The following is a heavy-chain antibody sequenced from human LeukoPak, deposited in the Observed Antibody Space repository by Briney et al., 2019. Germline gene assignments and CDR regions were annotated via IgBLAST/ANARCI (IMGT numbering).Heavy chain of an antibody. D-gene: IGHD2/OR15-2a*01. CDR3: ARANIYGYMDY. Sequence: SETLSLTCTASGGSISGCYWSWLRQPPGKGLDWIGYIHNSGSANYSPSLKSRVTISIETSKNQFSLDLRSVAASDTAVYFCARANIYGYMDYWGQGTLATVSS. J-gene: IGHJ4*02. CDR1: GGSISGCY. CDR2: IHNSGSA. V-gene: IGHV4-4*09.